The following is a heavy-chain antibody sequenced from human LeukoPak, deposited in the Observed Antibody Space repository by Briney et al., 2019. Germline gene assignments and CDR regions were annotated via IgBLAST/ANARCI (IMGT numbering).Heavy chain of an antibody. CDR1: GYTFTSYG. J-gene: IGHJ4*02. CDR3: AREYSGYDWGQFDY. Sequence: ASVKVSCKASGYTFTSYGISWVRQAPGQGLEWMGWISAYNGNTNYAQKLQGRVTMTTDTSTSTAYMELRSLRSDDTAVYYCAREYSGYDWGQFDYWGQRTLVTVCS. CDR2: ISAYNGNT. D-gene: IGHD5-12*01. V-gene: IGHV1-18*01.